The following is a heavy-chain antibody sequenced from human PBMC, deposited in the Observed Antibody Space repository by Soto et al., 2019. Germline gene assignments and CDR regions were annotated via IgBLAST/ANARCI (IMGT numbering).Heavy chain of an antibody. D-gene: IGHD4-4*01. V-gene: IGHV3-33*01. Sequence: GGSLRLSCAASGFTFSSYGIHWVRQPPGKGLEWVALIWYDGSKKYYGDPVKGRFTISRDDSKNTLYLQMNSLRAEDTAVYYCARTVPRLYTGMDVWGRGTTVTVSS. CDR3: ARTVPRLYTGMDV. CDR2: IWYDGSKK. J-gene: IGHJ6*02. CDR1: GFTFSSYG.